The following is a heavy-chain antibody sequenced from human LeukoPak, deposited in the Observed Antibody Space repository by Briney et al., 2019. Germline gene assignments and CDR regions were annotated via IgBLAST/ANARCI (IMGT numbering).Heavy chain of an antibody. D-gene: IGHD4-17*01. J-gene: IGHJ5*02. CDR1: GGSISSSSYY. CDR2: IYYSGST. CDR3: ARQDRSLYGDYWYWFDP. Sequence: HPSDTLSLTCTVSGGSISSSSYYWGWIRQPPGKGLEWIGSIYYSGSTYYNPSLKSRVTISVDTSKNQFSLKLSSVTAADTGVYYCARQDRSLYGDYWYWFDPWGQGTLVTVSS. V-gene: IGHV4-39*01.